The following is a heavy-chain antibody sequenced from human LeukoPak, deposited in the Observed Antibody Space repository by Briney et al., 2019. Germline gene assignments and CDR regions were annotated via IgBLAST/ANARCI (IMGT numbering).Heavy chain of an antibody. J-gene: IGHJ2*01. D-gene: IGHD1-7*01. CDR1: GFTFSNAW. V-gene: IGHV3-15*07. Sequence: GGSLRLSCAASGFTFSNAWMNWVRQAPGKGLEWVGRIKSKTDGGTTDYAAPVKGRFTISRDDSKNTLYLQMNSLRAEDTAIYYCANLWDYDGLPAPEGLWGRGTLVTVSS. CDR3: ANLWDYDGLPAPEGL. CDR2: IKSKTDGGTT.